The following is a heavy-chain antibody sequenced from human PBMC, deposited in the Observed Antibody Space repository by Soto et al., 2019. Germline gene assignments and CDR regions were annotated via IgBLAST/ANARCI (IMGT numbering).Heavy chain of an antibody. V-gene: IGHV1-18*04. Sequence: QVQLVQSGAEVKKPGASVKVSCKASGYTFTSYGISWVRQAPGQGLEWMGWISAYNGNTNYAQKLQGRVTMTTDTSTSTAYMELRSLRSDDTAVYYCARARQAHDYGVSWYFDLWGRGTLVTVSS. CDR2: ISAYNGNT. CDR3: ARARQAHDYGVSWYFDL. D-gene: IGHD4-17*01. CDR1: GYTFTSYG. J-gene: IGHJ2*01.